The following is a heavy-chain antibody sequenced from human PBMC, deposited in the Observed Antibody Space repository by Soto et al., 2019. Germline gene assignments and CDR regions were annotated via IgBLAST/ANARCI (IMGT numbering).Heavy chain of an antibody. CDR2: IVVGSGNT. CDR3: AADRSSGDFDY. CDR1: GFTITCSA. V-gene: IGHV1-58*01. D-gene: IGHD3-10*01. J-gene: IGHJ4*02. Sequence: GKDSCRASGFTITCSAVQWVRQTRGQRLEWIGWIVVGSGNTNYAQKFQERVTITRDMSTSTAYMELSSLRSEDTAVYYCAADRSSGDFDYWGQGTLVTVFS.